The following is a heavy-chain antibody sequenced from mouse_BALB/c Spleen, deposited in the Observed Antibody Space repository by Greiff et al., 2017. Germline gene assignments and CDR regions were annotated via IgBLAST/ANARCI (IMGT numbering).Heavy chain of an antibody. CDR3: TRKGVYYDYGFAY. J-gene: IGHJ3*01. Sequence: VQLQQSGAELVKPGASVKLSCKASGYTFTSYYMYWVKQRPGQGLEWIGEINPSNGGTNFNEKFKSKATLTVDKSSSTAYMQLSSLTSEDSAVYYCTRKGVYYDYGFAYWGQGTLVTVSA. CDR2: INPSNGGT. D-gene: IGHD2-4*01. V-gene: IGHV1S81*02. CDR1: GYTFTSYY.